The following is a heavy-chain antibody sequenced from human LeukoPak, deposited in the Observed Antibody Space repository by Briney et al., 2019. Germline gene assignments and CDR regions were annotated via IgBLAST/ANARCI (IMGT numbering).Heavy chain of an antibody. CDR2: IYYSGST. J-gene: IGHJ6*02. V-gene: IGHV4-59*01. D-gene: IGHD2-15*01. CDR3: ARVTSGPLYYYYYDMDV. CDR1: GGSISSYY. Sequence: SETLSLTCTVSGGSISSYYWSWIRQPPGKGLEWIGYIYYSGSTNYNPSLKSRVTISVDTSKNQFSLKLSSVTAADTAVYYCARVTSGPLYYYYYDMDVWGQGTTVTVSS.